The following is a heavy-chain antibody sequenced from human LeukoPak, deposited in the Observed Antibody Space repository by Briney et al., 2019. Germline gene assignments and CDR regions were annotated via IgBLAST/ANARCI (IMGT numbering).Heavy chain of an antibody. CDR3: ANGIVGAPDYYMDV. CDR1: GGSISSGDYY. J-gene: IGHJ6*03. D-gene: IGHD1-26*01. V-gene: IGHV4-30-4*08. Sequence: SETLSLTCTVSGGSISSGDYYWSWIRQPPGKGLEWIGYIYYSGSTYYNPSLKSRVTISVDTSKNQFSLKLSSVPAADTAVYYCANGIVGAPDYYMDVWGKGTTVTVSS. CDR2: IYYSGST.